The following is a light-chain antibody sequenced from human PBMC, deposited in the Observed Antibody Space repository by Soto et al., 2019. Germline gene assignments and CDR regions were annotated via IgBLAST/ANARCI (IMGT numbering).Light chain of an antibody. V-gene: IGLV2-14*01. Sequence: QSALTQPASVSGSPGQSITIPCTGTSSDVGGYNYVSWYQQYPGKAPKLMIYDVTNRPSGVSNRFSASKSGNTASLTISGLQAEDEAIYYCSSYTSSSTLVVFGGGTKLTVL. CDR3: SSYTSSSTLVV. CDR2: DVT. J-gene: IGLJ2*01. CDR1: SSDVGGYNY.